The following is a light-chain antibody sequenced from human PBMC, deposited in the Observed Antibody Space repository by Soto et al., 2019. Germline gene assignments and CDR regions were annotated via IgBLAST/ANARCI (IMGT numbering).Light chain of an antibody. V-gene: IGLV2-14*01. Sequence: QSVLTQPASVSGSPGQSITISCTGTSSDVGGYNFVSWYQQHPDKAPKLMIYDVTNRPSGVSNRFSGSKSDNTASLTISGLQAEDEADYYCSSYTSISTDVFGTGTKLTVL. CDR2: DVT. J-gene: IGLJ1*01. CDR3: SSYTSISTDV. CDR1: SSDVGGYNF.